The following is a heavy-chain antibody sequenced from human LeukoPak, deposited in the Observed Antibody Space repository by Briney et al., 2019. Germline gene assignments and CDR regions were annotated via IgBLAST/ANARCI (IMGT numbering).Heavy chain of an antibody. J-gene: IGHJ4*02. CDR3: TTEAGDD. CDR1: GFTFSNAW. CDR2: IKSKTDGGTT. Sequence: GGSLRLSRAASGFTFSNAWMSWVRQAPGKGLEWVGHIKSKTDGGTTDYAAPVKGRFTISRDDSKNTLYLQMDSLKTEDTAVYYCTTEAGDDWGQGTLVNVSS. V-gene: IGHV3-15*01. D-gene: IGHD5-24*01.